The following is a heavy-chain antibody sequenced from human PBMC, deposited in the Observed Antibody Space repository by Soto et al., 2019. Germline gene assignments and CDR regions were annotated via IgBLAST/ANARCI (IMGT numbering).Heavy chain of an antibody. CDR2: IYSGGTT. CDR1: GFTVSNNY. Sequence: PGGSLRLSCAASGFTVSNNYMSWVRQAPGKGLEWVSIIYSGGTTYYADSVKGRFIISRDTSKNTLYLQMNSLRAEDTAVFYCAGQDCGGDCYQNKYYFDYWGQGTLVTVSS. D-gene: IGHD2-21*02. J-gene: IGHJ4*02. CDR3: AGQDCGGDCYQNKYYFDY. V-gene: IGHV3-66*04.